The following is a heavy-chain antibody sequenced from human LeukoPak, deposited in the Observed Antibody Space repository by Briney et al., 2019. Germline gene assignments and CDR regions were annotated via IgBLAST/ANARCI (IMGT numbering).Heavy chain of an antibody. CDR1: GGSISSYY. V-gene: IGHV4-59*12. D-gene: IGHD2-2*01. CDR2: IYYSGST. J-gene: IGHJ4*02. CDR3: ARAAVYCSSTSCSLREGRNLYYFDY. Sequence: SETLSLTCTVSGGSISSYYWSWIRQPPGKGLEWIGYIYYSGSTNYNPSLKSRVTISVDTSKNQFSLKLSSVTAADTAVYYCARAAVYCSSTSCSLREGRNLYYFDYWGQGTLVTVSS.